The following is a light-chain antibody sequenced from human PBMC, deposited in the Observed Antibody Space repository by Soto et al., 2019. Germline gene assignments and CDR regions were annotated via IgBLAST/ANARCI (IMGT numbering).Light chain of an antibody. CDR1: QNITNN. CDR2: HAS. Sequence: DIQMTQSPSSLSASIGDRVTITCQASQNITNNLSWYQQKPGKAPNLLIYHASKLAKGVTSRFSGSGSRTDFSFIITSLQREDLATYYCQQYYRLPPLTFGQGTRLEIK. V-gene: IGKV1-33*01. J-gene: IGKJ5*01. CDR3: QQYYRLPPLT.